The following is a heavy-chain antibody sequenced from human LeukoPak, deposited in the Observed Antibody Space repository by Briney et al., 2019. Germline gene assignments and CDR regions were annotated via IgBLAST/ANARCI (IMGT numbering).Heavy chain of an antibody. V-gene: IGHV3-48*03. CDR3: ASTPVVPDIGG. Sequence: GGSLTLSCAASGFNFSSYEMIWVRQAPGRGLEWVSYISSSGSTIYYAASVKGRFTISRDNAKNSLYLQMNSLGAEDTAVYYCASTPVVPDIGGWGQGTLVTVSS. J-gene: IGHJ4*02. CDR1: GFNFSSYE. D-gene: IGHD2-15*01. CDR2: ISSSGSTI.